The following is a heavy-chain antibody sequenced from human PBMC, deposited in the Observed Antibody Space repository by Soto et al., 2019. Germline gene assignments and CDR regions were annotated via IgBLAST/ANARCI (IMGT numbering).Heavy chain of an antibody. Sequence: SETLSLTCDVSGESFSGYYWSWIRQPPGKGLEWIGQIFHGGGSNYSPSLKSRVTISVDTSKNQFSLELTSVTAADTAVYYCARPHYDSNTFYSFFDYWGQGALVTVSS. J-gene: IGHJ4*02. CDR3: ARPHYDSNTFYSFFDY. CDR1: GESFSGYY. D-gene: IGHD3-22*01. CDR2: IFHGGGS. V-gene: IGHV4-34*12.